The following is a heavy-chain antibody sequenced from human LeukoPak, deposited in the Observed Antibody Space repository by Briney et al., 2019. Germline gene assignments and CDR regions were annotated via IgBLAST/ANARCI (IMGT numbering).Heavy chain of an antibody. Sequence: GGPLSLSGPASGFPFASNYMSWVRPAPGKGLEWVSTIYSGGSTYYAESVKGRFTISRDNSKNTLYLQMNSLRAEDTAEYYCARDLGDSSGYYYRQFDYWGQGTLVTVSS. D-gene: IGHD3-22*01. CDR1: GFPFASNY. CDR2: IYSGGST. CDR3: ARDLGDSSGYYYRQFDY. V-gene: IGHV3-66*01. J-gene: IGHJ4*02.